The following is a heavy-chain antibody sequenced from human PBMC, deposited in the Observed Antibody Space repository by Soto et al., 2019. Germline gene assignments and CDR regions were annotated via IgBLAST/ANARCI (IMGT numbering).Heavy chain of an antibody. J-gene: IGHJ6*02. Sequence: GGSLRLSCAASGLTVSANYMSWVRQAPGKGLEWVSVIYNDGNTYYADSVKGRFAISRDASKNTLYLQMGSLRAKDTAVYYCVRPFPSGRNYGMDVWGQGTTVTSP. V-gene: IGHV3-53*01. CDR3: VRPFPSGRNYGMDV. D-gene: IGHD3-10*01. CDR1: GLTVSANY. CDR2: IYNDGNT.